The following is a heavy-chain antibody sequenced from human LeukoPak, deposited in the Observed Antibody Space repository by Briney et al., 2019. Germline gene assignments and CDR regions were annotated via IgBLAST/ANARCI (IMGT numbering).Heavy chain of an antibody. V-gene: IGHV1-18*01. Sequence: GASVKVSCKASGYTFTSYGISWVRQAPGQGLEWMGWISAYNGNTNYAQKLQGRVTMTTDTSTSTAYMELRSLRSDDTAVYYCAXXXXFWSGENDAFDIWGQGTMVTVSS. D-gene: IGHD3-3*01. J-gene: IGHJ3*02. CDR3: AXXXXFWSGENDAFDI. CDR1: GYTFTSYG. CDR2: ISAYNGNT.